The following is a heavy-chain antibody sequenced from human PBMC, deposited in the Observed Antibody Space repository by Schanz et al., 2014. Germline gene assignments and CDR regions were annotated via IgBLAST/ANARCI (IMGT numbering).Heavy chain of an antibody. D-gene: IGHD1-7*01. CDR1: GFTVNTNY. CDR2: VRNRRNSDII. V-gene: IGHV3-72*01. Sequence: VQLVESGGGVAQPGGSLRLSCAVSGFTVNTNYMSWVRQAPGKGLEWLGRVRNRRNSDIIEYAASVEGRFTISRDESKNSVYLQMNSLQTDDTAVYYCFSMHYGNSVYWGQGTLVTVSS. CDR3: FSMHYGNSVY. J-gene: IGHJ4*02.